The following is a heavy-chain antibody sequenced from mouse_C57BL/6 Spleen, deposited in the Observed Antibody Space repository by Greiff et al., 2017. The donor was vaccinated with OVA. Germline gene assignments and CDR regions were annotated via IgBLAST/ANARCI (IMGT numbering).Heavy chain of an antibody. CDR3: AKGGVSVYFDY. CDR2: INPNYGTT. Sequence: EVQLQESGPELVKPGASVKISCKASGYSFTDYNMNWVKPSNGKSLEWLGIINPNYGTTSYNQKFKGKATLTVDQSSSTAYMQLNSPTSEDSAVYCCAKGGVSVYFDYWGQGTTLTVSS. V-gene: IGHV1-39*01. CDR1: GYSFTDYN. J-gene: IGHJ2*01.